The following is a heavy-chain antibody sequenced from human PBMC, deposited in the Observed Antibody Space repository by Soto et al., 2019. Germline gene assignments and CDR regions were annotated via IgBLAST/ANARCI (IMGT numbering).Heavy chain of an antibody. CDR1: GGSIISASHS. J-gene: IGHJ5*02. D-gene: IGHD2-15*01. Sequence: QLQLQESGSGLVKPSQTLSLTCAVSGGSIISASHSWTWIRQPPGEGLEWIGYISHTGSTYYNPSLKHRVTMSVDRSKNQFSLNLDSVTAADTAVYYCAREVFSAGSSNWFDPWGQGTLVTVSS. CDR2: ISHTGST. CDR3: AREVFSAGSSNWFDP. V-gene: IGHV4-30-2*01.